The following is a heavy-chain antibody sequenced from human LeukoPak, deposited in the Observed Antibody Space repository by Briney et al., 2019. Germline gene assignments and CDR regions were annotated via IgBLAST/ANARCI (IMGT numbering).Heavy chain of an antibody. CDR2: VYYSGSP. Sequence: SETLSLTCTVSGGSISSYFWSWIRQPPGMGLEWIGYVYYSGSPNYNPSLKSRVTISVDTSKNQFSLRLRSVTAADTAVYYCAREVGGGATNYFDYWGQGTLVTVSS. J-gene: IGHJ4*02. D-gene: IGHD1-26*01. CDR1: GGSISSYF. V-gene: IGHV4-59*01. CDR3: AREVGGGATNYFDY.